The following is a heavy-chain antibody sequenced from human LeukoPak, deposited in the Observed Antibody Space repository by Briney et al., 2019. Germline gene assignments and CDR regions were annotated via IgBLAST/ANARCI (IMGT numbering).Heavy chain of an antibody. V-gene: IGHV4-4*07. CDR1: GVSISSYY. J-gene: IGHJ5*02. Sequence: PSETLSLTCTVSGVSISSYYWSWIRQPAGKGLEWIGRNYTSGSTNYNPSLKSRVTMSVDTSKNQFSLKLSSVTAAYTAVYYCARARYYYTSGSYYNWFDPRGQGTLVTVSS. CDR2: NYTSGST. D-gene: IGHD3-10*01. CDR3: ARARYYYTSGSYYNWFDP.